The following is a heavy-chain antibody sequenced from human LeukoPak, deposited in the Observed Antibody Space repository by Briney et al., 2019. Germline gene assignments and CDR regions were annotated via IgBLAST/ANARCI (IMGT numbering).Heavy chain of an antibody. J-gene: IGHJ3*02. Sequence: GGSLRLSCAASEFTFSTSWMSWVRQAPGKGLERVANIKADGSVKHYVDSMEGRFSISRDNARSSLYLQMNSLRAEDTAVYYCVRDSDYQRNSGGRYAHYDALDIWGHGTMVTVSS. CDR3: VRDSDYQRNSGGRYAHYDALDI. V-gene: IGHV3-7*01. D-gene: IGHD2-21*01. CDR1: EFTFSTSW. CDR2: IKADGSVK.